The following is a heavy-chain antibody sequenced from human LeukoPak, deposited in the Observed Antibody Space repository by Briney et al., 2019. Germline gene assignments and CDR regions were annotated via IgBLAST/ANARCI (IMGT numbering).Heavy chain of an antibody. CDR3: ARGGSHFDY. CDR1: GGSISSSTYY. CDR2: IYTSGST. J-gene: IGHJ4*02. V-gene: IGHV4-61*02. Sequence: SETLSLTCTVSGGSISSSTYYWSWIRQPAGKGLEWIGRIYTSGSTNYNPSLKSRVTMSVDTSKNQFSLRLSSVTAADTAVYYRARGGSHFDYWGQGTLVTVSS. D-gene: IGHD1-26*01.